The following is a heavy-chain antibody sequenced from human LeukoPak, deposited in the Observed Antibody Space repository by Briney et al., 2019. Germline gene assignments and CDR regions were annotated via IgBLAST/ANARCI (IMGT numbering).Heavy chain of an antibody. D-gene: IGHD1-26*01. CDR1: GFTFNIYE. CDR3: ARGGGSYPFFDS. J-gene: IGHJ4*02. Sequence: GGSLRLSCAASGFTFNIYEMNWVRQAPGKGLEWVSYISNSGTTIYYADSVKGRFTISRDNAKNSLYLQMNSLRAEDTAVYYCARGGGSYPFFDSWGQGTLATVSS. CDR2: ISNSGTTI. V-gene: IGHV3-48*03.